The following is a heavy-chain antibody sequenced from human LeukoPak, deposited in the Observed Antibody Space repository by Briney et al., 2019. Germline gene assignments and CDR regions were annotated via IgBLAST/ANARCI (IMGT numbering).Heavy chain of an antibody. Sequence: SQTLSLTWTVSGGSISSGTYYWSWIRQPAGKGLEWIGHIYTSGSTKYNPSLKSRVTMSVDTSKNQFSLKLSSVTAADTAVYYCARLPTQWGQGTLVTVSS. CDR2: IYTSGST. CDR1: GGSISSGTYY. V-gene: IGHV4-61*09. J-gene: IGHJ4*02. CDR3: ARLPTQ.